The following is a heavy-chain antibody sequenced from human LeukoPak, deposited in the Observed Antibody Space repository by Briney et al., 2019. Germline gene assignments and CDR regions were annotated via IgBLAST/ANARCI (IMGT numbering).Heavy chain of an antibody. CDR1: GYSFTSYW. J-gene: IGHJ4*02. V-gene: IGHV5-51*01. CDR3: ARLSVLGYCSGGSCQDY. Sequence: GESLKVSCKGSGYSFTSYWIGWVRQMPGKGLEWMGIIYPGDSDTRYSPSFQGQVTISADKSISTAYLQWSSLKASDTAMYYCARLSVLGYCSGGSCQDYWGQGTLVTVSS. CDR2: IYPGDSDT. D-gene: IGHD2-15*01.